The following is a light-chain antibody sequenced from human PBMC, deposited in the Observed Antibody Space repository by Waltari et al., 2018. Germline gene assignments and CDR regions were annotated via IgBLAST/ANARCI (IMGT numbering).Light chain of an antibody. V-gene: IGLV1-44*01. CDR2: RND. CDR3: AAWDDRMNGHWV. J-gene: IGLJ3*02. Sequence: QSVLTQPPSASGTPGQRVTISCSGSSSNIGDNVVNWYQQLPGKAPKLLIYRNDQRPSGAPDRFSASKSGTSASLAISGLQSEDEADYYCAAWDDRMNGHWVFGGGTKVTVL. CDR1: SSNIGDNV.